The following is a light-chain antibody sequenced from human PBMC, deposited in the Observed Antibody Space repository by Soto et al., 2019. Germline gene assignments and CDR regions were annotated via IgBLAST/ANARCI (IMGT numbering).Light chain of an antibody. CDR2: KAS. CDR1: QTITNY. Sequence: DIQMTQSPSTLSASVGDRVTITCRASQTITNYLAWYQQKPGKAPKLLIYKASSLQGGVPSRFSGSGSGTEFTLTISSLQPDDFATYYCQQYNNYWTFGQGTRVEIK. J-gene: IGKJ1*01. V-gene: IGKV1-5*03. CDR3: QQYNNYWT.